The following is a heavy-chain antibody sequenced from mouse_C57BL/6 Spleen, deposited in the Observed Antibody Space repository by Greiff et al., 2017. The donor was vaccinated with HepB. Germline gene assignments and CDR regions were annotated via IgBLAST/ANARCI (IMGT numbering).Heavy chain of an antibody. V-gene: IGHV1-52*01. D-gene: IGHD1-1*01. Sequence: QVQLQQPGAELVRPGSSVKLSCKASGYTFTSYWMHWVKQRPIQGLEWIGNIDPSDSETHYNQKFKDKATLTVDKSSSTAYMQLSSLTSEDSAVYYCARSGDYYGSSYGWYFDVWGTGTTVTVSS. CDR2: IDPSDSET. CDR1: GYTFTSYW. CDR3: ARSGDYYGSSYGWYFDV. J-gene: IGHJ1*03.